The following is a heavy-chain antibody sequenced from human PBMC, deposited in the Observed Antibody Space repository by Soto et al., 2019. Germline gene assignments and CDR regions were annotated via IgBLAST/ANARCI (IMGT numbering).Heavy chain of an antibody. J-gene: IGHJ4*02. CDR2: ISSSGSTI. CDR3: ARVGPPLDY. CDR1: GFTLSDHY. Sequence: QVQLVESGGCLVKPGGSLRLSCAASGFTLSDHYRSRIRQAPGKWLEWVSYISSSGSTIYCADSMVGRFTISRDNAKNSLYLQMNSLRAEDTAVYYCARVGPPLDYWGQGTLVTVSS. V-gene: IGHV3-11*01.